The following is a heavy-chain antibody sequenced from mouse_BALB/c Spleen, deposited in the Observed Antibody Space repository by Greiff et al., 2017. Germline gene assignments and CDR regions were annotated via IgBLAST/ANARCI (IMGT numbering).Heavy chain of an antibody. CDR2: ISDGGSYT. V-gene: IGHV5-4*02. CDR1: GFTFSDYY. D-gene: IGHD2-1*01. J-gene: IGHJ1*01. Sequence: EVMLVESGGGLVKPGGSLKLSCAASGFTFSDYYMYWVRQTPEKRLEWVATISDGGSYTYYPDSVKGRFTISRDNAKNNLYLQMSSLKSEDTAMYYCASFYYGNSYWYFDVWGAGTTVTVSS. CDR3: ASFYYGNSYWYFDV.